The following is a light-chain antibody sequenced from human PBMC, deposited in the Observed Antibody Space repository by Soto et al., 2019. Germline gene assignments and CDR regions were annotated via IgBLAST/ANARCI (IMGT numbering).Light chain of an antibody. V-gene: IGKV1-39*01. Sequence: DSRRTQSPSSLSASVGDTGAITCGASHSSSSHLNWYQQKPGKAPNLLMYTASNLQSGVPSRISGSGSGTDFTLTISRLQPEDFATYYCPQSYSTPLSFGQATRXEI. J-gene: IGKJ5*01. CDR3: PQSYSTPLS. CDR1: HSSSSH. CDR2: TAS.